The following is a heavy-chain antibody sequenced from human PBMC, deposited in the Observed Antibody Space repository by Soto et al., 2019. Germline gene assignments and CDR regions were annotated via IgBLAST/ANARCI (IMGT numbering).Heavy chain of an antibody. CDR3: ARGIVPGYYYGMDV. Sequence: LKNKGKGLEWVSSISSSSSYIYYADSVKGRFTISRDNAKNSLYLQMNSLRAEDTAVYFCARGIVPGYYYGMDVWGQGTTVTVSS. D-gene: IGHD2-2*01. CDR2: ISSSSSYI. V-gene: IGHV3-21*01. J-gene: IGHJ6*02.